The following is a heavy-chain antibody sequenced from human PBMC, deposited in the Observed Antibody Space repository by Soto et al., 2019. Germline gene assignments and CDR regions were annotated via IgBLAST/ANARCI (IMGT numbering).Heavy chain of an antibody. J-gene: IGHJ4*02. CDR1: GYTFTSYD. Sequence: VKVSCKASGYTFTSYDINWVRQATGQGLEWMGWMNPNSGNTGYAQKFQGRVTMTRNTSISTAYMELSSLRSEDTAVYYCARGASDFWSGYLLDFDYWGQGTLVTVSS. V-gene: IGHV1-8*01. D-gene: IGHD3-3*01. CDR2: MNPNSGNT. CDR3: ARGASDFWSGYLLDFDY.